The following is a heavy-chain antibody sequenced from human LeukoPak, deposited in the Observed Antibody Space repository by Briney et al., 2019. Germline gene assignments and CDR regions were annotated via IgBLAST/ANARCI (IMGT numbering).Heavy chain of an antibody. CDR2: INWASTVR. V-gene: IGHV3-9*01. Sequence: GGSLRLSCAASGFSFHDYAMNWVRQVPGKGLEWVSGINWASTVRGYAASVTGRFTISRDNARNSLYLHLDHLRPEDTAIYYCAKALSNDHPARRYGLDVWGQGTTVAVSS. J-gene: IGHJ6*02. CDR3: AKALSNDHPARRYGLDV. D-gene: IGHD1-14*01. CDR1: GFSFHDYA.